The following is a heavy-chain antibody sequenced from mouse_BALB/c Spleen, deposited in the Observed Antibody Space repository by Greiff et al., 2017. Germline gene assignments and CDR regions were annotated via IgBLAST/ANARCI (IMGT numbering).Heavy chain of an antibody. CDR3: ARGDYYAFDY. D-gene: IGHD1-1*01. CDR1: GFTFSDYY. J-gene: IGHJ2*01. Sequence: EVQGVESGGGLVKPGGSLKLSCAASGFTFSDYYMYWVRQTPEKRLEWVATISDGGSYTYYPDSVKGRFTISRDNAKNNLYLQMSSLKSEDTAMYYCARGDYYAFDYWGQGTTLTVSS. V-gene: IGHV5-4*02. CDR2: ISDGGSYT.